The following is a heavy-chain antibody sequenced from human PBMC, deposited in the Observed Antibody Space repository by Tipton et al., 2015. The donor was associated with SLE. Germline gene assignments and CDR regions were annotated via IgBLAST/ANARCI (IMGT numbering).Heavy chain of an antibody. Sequence: LRLSCTVSGGSISSSSYYWGWIRQPPGKGLEWIGSIYYSGSTNYNPSLKSRVTISVDTSKNQFSLRLSSVTAADTAVYYCARDLRSMTTVTRGFDLWGRGTLVTVSS. CDR3: ARDLRSMTTVTRGFDL. CDR1: GGSISSSSYY. CDR2: IYYSGST. V-gene: IGHV4-39*07. D-gene: IGHD4-17*01. J-gene: IGHJ2*01.